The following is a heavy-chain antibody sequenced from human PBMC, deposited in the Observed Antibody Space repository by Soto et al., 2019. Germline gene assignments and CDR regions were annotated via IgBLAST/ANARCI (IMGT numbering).Heavy chain of an antibody. CDR3: GRDQTMAGPTTLDY. J-gene: IGHJ4*02. CDR2: ISSGGSNI. CDR1: GFTFSRYW. V-gene: IGHV3-74*01. D-gene: IGHD6-19*01. Sequence: PGGSLRLSCAASGFTFSRYWMHWVRLAPGRGLVWVSRISSGGSNIIYADSVKGRFTISRDDAKNTLYLQMNNLRDEDTAVYYCGRDQTMAGPTTLDYWGQGALVTVSS.